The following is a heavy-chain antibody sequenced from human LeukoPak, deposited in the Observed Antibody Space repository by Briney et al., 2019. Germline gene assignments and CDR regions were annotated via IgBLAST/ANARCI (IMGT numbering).Heavy chain of an antibody. CDR1: GYTFTSYG. CDR3: ARDESGYCSSTSCYAPGNWFDP. J-gene: IGHJ5*02. D-gene: IGHD2-2*01. CDR2: ISAYNGNT. Sequence: ASVKVSCKASGYTFTSYGISWVRQAPGQGLEWMGWISAYNGNTNYAQKLQGRVTMTTDTSTSTAYMELRSLRSDDTAVCYCARDESGYCSSTSCYAPGNWFDPWGQGTLVTVSS. V-gene: IGHV1-18*01.